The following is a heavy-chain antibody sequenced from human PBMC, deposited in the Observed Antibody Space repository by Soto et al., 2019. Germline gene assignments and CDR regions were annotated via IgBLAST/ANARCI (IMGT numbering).Heavy chain of an antibody. CDR2: IKQDGSEK. Sequence: GGSLRLSCAASGFTFSDYWMSWVRQAPGKGLEWVANIKQDGSEKYYVDSVKGRFTISRDNAKNSLYLQMNSLRAEDTAVYYCARDSESHRRAPNFDYWGQGTLVTVSS. CDR3: ARDSESHRRAPNFDY. CDR1: GFTFSDYW. V-gene: IGHV3-7*01. J-gene: IGHJ4*02.